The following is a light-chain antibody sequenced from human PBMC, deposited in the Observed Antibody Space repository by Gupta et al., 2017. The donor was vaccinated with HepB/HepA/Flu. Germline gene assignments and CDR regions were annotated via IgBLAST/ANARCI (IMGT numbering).Light chain of an antibody. CDR2: QDN. J-gene: IGLJ3*02. CDR3: QTGDNSKSVV. CDR1: NFNYKF. Sequence: SHDLTQPPSVSVSPGQTATITCSGDNFNYKFVAWYQQKTGQSPLLVIYQDNKRPAGISARFSGSNSGGKATLTISGTQVMDEADYYCQTGDNSKSVVFGGGTALTVL. V-gene: IGLV3-1*01.